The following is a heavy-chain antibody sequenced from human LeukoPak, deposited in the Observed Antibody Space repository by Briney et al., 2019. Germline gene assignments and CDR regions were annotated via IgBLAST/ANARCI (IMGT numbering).Heavy chain of an antibody. J-gene: IGHJ5*02. CDR3: ARPPTYYDILTGYYIWFDP. V-gene: IGHV4-61*01. D-gene: IGHD3-9*01. CDR2: IYYSGST. CDR1: GGSVSSGSYY. Sequence: PSETLSLTCTVSGGSVSSGSYYWSWIRQPPGKGLEWIGYIYYSGSTNYNPSLKSRVTISVDTSKNQFSLKLSSVTAADTAVYYCARPPTYYDILTGYYIWFDPWGEGSLVTVPS.